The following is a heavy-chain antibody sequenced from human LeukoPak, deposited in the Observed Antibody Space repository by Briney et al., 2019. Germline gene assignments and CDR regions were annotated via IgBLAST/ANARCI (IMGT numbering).Heavy chain of an antibody. D-gene: IGHD3-22*01. CDR2: INAYSGNT. J-gene: IGHJ3*02. CDR3: ARVRYYDSSGYYLDAFDI. CDR1: GYTFTSYG. V-gene: IGHV1-18*04. Sequence: ASVKVSCKASGYTFTSYGISWVRQAPGQGLEWMGLINAYSGNTNYAQKLQGRVTMTTDTSTSTAYMELSSLRSDDTAVYYCARVRYYDSSGYYLDAFDIWGQGTMVTVSS.